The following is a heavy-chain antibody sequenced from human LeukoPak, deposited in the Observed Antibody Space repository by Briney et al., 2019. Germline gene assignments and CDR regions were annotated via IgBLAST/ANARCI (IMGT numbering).Heavy chain of an antibody. J-gene: IGHJ4*02. Sequence: SETLSLTCAVYGGSFSGYYWSWIRQPPGKGLEWIGEINHSGSTNYDPSLKSRVTISVDTSKDQFSLKLSSVTAADTAVYYCARGRGVAARLSYPFDYWGQGTLVTVSS. CDR1: GGSFSGYY. CDR2: INHSGST. CDR3: ARGRGVAARLSYPFDY. V-gene: IGHV4-34*01. D-gene: IGHD6-6*01.